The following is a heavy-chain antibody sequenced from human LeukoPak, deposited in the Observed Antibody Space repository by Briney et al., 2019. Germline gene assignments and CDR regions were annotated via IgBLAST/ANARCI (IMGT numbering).Heavy chain of an antibody. D-gene: IGHD3-22*01. CDR1: GYTFTGYY. V-gene: IGHV1-2*02. CDR2: INPNSGGT. CDR3: ARVRDYYDSSGYDN. Sequence: ASAKVSCKASGYTFTGYYMHWVRQAPGQGLEWMGWINPNSGGTNYAQKFQGRVTMTRDTSISTAYMELSRLRSDDTAVYYCARVRDYYDSSGYDNWGQGTLVTVSS. J-gene: IGHJ4*02.